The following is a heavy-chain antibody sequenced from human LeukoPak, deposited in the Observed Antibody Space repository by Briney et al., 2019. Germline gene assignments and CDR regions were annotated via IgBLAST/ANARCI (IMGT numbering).Heavy chain of an antibody. V-gene: IGHV3-23*01. CDR3: AKDEAGAFDI. CDR2: ISGSGGST. CDR1: GSTFSSYA. Sequence: GGSLRLSCAASGSTFSSYAMSWVRQAPGKGLEWVSAISGSGGSTYYADSVKGRFTISRDNSKNTLYLQMNSLRAEDKAVYYCAKDEAGAFDIWGQGTMVTVSS. D-gene: IGHD6-25*01. J-gene: IGHJ3*02.